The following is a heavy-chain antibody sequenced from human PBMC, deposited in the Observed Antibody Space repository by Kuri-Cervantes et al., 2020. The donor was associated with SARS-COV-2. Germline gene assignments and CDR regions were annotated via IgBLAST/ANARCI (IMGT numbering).Heavy chain of an antibody. V-gene: IGHV3-23*01. CDR1: GFPSSSYG. CDR3: AKRRSYCSGGSCSFGAFDI. Sequence: GGSLRLSCAASGFPSSSYGMSWVRQAPGKGLEWVSAISGSGGSTYYADSVKGRFTISRDNSKNALYLQMNSLRAEDTAVYYCAKRRSYCSGGSCSFGAFDIWGQGTMVTVSS. J-gene: IGHJ3*02. CDR2: ISGSGGST. D-gene: IGHD2-15*01.